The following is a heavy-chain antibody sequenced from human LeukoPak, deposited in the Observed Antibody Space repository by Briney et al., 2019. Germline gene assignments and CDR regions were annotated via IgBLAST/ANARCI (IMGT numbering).Heavy chain of an antibody. V-gene: IGHV1-2*02. CDR3: ARASYGGEWSLGY. CDR1: GFTFTGYY. J-gene: IGHJ4*02. Sequence: ASVKVSCKASGFTFTGYYIHWVRQAPGQGLEWMGWVNPNSGGTNYAQKFQGRVTMTRDTSISTAYMELSRLRSDDTAVYYCARASYGGEWSLGYWGQGTLVTVSS. D-gene: IGHD4-23*01. CDR2: VNPNSGGT.